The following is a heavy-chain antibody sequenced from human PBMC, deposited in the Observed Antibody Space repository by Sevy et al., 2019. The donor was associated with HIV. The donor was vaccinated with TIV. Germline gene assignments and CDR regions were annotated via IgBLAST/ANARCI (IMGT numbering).Heavy chain of an antibody. CDR1: GYTFAGYY. J-gene: IGHJ2*01. V-gene: IGHV1-2*02. CDR3: ARVAGCSSTSCYWYFDL. CDR2: INPNSGGT. Sequence: ASMKVSCKASGYTFAGYYMHWVRQAPGQGLEWMGWINPNSGGTNYAQKFQGRVTMTRDTSISTAYMELSRLRSDDTAVYYCARVAGCSSTSCYWYFDLWGRGTLVTVSS. D-gene: IGHD2-2*01.